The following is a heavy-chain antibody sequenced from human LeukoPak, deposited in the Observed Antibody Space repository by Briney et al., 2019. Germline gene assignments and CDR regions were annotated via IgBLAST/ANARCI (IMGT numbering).Heavy chain of an antibody. CDR3: AVTLLWFGELLDQFDY. Sequence: SETLSLTCAVYGGSFSGYYWSWIRQPPGKGLEWIGEINHSGSTNYNPSLKSRVTISADTSKNQFSLKLSSVTAADTAVYYCAVTLLWFGELLDQFDYWGQGTLVTVSS. CDR1: GGSFSGYY. D-gene: IGHD3-10*01. CDR2: INHSGST. V-gene: IGHV4-34*01. J-gene: IGHJ4*02.